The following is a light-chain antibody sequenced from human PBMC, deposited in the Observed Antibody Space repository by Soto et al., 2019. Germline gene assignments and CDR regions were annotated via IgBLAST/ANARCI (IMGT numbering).Light chain of an antibody. J-gene: IGKJ1*01. CDR3: QQYNSYSWT. V-gene: IGKV1-5*01. Sequence: GDRLTITCRASQNISRWLAWYQQKPGRAPKLLIYDASSLESGVPSRFSGSGSETEFTLTISSLQPDDFATYYCQQYNSYSWTFGRGTKVEIK. CDR2: DAS. CDR1: QNISRW.